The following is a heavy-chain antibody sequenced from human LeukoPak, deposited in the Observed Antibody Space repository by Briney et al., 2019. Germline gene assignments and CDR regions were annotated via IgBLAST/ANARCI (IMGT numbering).Heavy chain of an antibody. CDR1: GFSVSGYW. D-gene: IGHD6-13*01. V-gene: IGHV3-7*01. Sequence: GGSLRLSCAVSGFSVSGYWMTWVRQAPGKGLEWVANIKQDGSEKNYVDSVKGRFTISRDNAENSLFLQMNSLRVEDTAVYYCAREWQGGIAAAGTRIEGDYWGQGTLFAVSS. CDR2: IKQDGSEK. J-gene: IGHJ4*02. CDR3: AREWQGGIAAAGTRIEGDY.